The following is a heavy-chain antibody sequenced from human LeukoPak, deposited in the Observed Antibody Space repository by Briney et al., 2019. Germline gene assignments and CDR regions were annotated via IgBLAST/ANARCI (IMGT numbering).Heavy chain of an antibody. Sequence: GGSLRLSCAASGFTFSSYTMIWGRQAPGKGAEWGSGISGNAGATNYADSVRGRFTISRDNSNNALYLQVNSLRAEDTAIYYCAKNEGTNGGYFDSWGQGALVTVSS. D-gene: IGHD1-1*01. J-gene: IGHJ4*02. CDR3: AKNEGTNGGYFDS. CDR1: GFTFSSYT. V-gene: IGHV3-23*01. CDR2: ISGNAGAT.